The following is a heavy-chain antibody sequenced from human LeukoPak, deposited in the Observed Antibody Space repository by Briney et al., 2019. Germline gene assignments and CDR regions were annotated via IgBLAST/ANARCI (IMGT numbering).Heavy chain of an antibody. CDR2: IYYRGST. J-gene: IGHJ4*02. D-gene: IGHD3-16*01. CDR3: AISMITFGGVPPFDY. CDR1: GGSISSYY. Sequence: PSETLSLTCTLSGGSISSYYWSWIRPPPGKGLEWSGYIYYRGSTNYNPSLRSRVTISVDTSKNQFSLKLSSVTAADTAVYYYAISMITFGGVPPFDYWGQGTLVTVSS. V-gene: IGHV4-59*01.